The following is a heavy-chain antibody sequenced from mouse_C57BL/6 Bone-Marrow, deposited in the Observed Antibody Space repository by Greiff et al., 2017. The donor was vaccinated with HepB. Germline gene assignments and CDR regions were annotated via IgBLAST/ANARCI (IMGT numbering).Heavy chain of an antibody. D-gene: IGHD2-1*01. CDR1: GYTFTDYY. V-gene: IGHV1-26*01. CDR2: INPNNGGT. CDR3: ARDPYFYYGNMDY. Sequence: VQLQQSGPELVKPGASVKISCKASGYTFTDYYMNWVKQSHGKSLEWIGDINPNNGGTSYNQKFKGKATLTVDKSSSTAYMELRSLTSEDSAVYYCARDPYFYYGNMDYWGQGTSVTVSS. J-gene: IGHJ4*01.